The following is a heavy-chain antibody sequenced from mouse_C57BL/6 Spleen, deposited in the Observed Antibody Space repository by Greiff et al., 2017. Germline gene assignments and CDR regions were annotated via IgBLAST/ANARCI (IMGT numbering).Heavy chain of an antibody. Sequence: VMLVESGPGLVQPSQSLSITCTVSGFSLTSYGVHWVRQSPGKGLEWLGVIWSGGSTDYNAAFISRLSISKDNSKSQVFFKMNSLQADDTAIYYCARKGQLRYYAMDYWGQGTSVTVSS. CDR3: ARKGQLRYYAMDY. J-gene: IGHJ4*01. D-gene: IGHD3-3*01. CDR1: GFSLTSYG. V-gene: IGHV2-2*01. CDR2: IWSGGST.